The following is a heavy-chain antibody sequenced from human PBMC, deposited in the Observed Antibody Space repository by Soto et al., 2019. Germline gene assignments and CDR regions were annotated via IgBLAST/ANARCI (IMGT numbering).Heavy chain of an antibody. Sequence: GGSLRLSCAASGFTFSSYSMNWVRQAPGKGLEWLSHLSSAGSAIFYADSVRGRFTISRDNAKNSLFLQMNSLRDEDTAVYYCARDRGLYSTYYYYGMDVWGQGTTVTVSS. CDR3: ARDRGLYSTYYYYGMDV. J-gene: IGHJ6*02. V-gene: IGHV3-48*02. CDR2: LSSAGSAI. CDR1: GFTFSSYS. D-gene: IGHD4-4*01.